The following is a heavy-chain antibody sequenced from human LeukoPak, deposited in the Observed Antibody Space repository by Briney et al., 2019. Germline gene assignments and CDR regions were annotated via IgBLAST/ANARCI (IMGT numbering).Heavy chain of an antibody. J-gene: IGHJ4*02. CDR3: ARNNYGSGTPD. CDR2: IYYSGST. V-gene: IGHV4-59*01. CDR1: GGSISSYY. D-gene: IGHD3-10*01. Sequence: PSETLSLTCTVSGGSISSYYWSWIRQPPGKGLEWIGYIYYSGSTNYNPSLKSRVTIPVDTSKNQFSLKLSSVTAADTAVYYCARNNYGSGTPDWGQGTLVTVSS.